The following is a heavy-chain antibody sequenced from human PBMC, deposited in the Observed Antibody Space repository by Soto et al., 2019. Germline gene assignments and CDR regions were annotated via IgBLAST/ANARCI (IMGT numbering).Heavy chain of an antibody. CDR1: GFTFSSYE. CDR3: ARDVVVVVAATPGSDYYYGMDV. CDR2: ISSSGSTI. Sequence: PGGSLRLSCAASGFTFSSYEMNWVRQAPGKGLEWVSYISSSGSTIYYADSVKGRFTISRDNAKNSLYLQMNSLRAEDTAVYYCARDVVVVVAATPGSDYYYGMDVWGQGTTVTVSS. D-gene: IGHD2-15*01. V-gene: IGHV3-48*03. J-gene: IGHJ6*02.